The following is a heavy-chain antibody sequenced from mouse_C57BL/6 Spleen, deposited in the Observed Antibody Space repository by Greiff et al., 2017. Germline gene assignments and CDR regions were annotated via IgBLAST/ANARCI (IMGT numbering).Heavy chain of an antibody. CDR2: IGPSDSYT. J-gene: IGHJ2*01. CDR3: ARRDYFDD. CDR1: GYTFTSYW. V-gene: IGHV1-59*01. Sequence: VQLQQPGAELVRPGTSVKLSCKASGYTFTSYWMHWVKQRPGQGLEWIGVIGPSDSYTNYHQKFKGKATWTVDKSSSTAYMQHSGLCSDYTAVYCCARRDYFDDWGQGTTLTVSS.